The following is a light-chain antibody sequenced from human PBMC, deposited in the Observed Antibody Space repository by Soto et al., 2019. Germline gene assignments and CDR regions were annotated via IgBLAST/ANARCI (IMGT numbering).Light chain of an antibody. Sequence: QSVLTQPPSASGSPGQSVTISCTGTSSDVGGYEYVSWYQQHPGKAPKLMIYEVTKRPSGVPDRFSGAKSGNTASLTVSGLQAEDEADYYCSLYVGSDNWVFGGGTKVTVL. CDR1: SSDVGGYEY. V-gene: IGLV2-8*01. CDR2: EVT. CDR3: SLYVGSDNWV. J-gene: IGLJ3*02.